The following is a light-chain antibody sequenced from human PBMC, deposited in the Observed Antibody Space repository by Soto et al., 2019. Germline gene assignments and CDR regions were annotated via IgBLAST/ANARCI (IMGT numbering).Light chain of an antibody. CDR2: RAS. J-gene: IGKJ5*01. CDR3: QQYNNWPPIT. Sequence: EIVMTQSPATLSVSPGERVTLSCRASQNVTSNLAWYQQKPGQAPRLLIYRASTRATDIAARFSGSGSGTEFTLTISGLQSEDFAVYYCQQYNNWPPITFGKGTRLEIK. CDR1: QNVTSN. V-gene: IGKV3-15*01.